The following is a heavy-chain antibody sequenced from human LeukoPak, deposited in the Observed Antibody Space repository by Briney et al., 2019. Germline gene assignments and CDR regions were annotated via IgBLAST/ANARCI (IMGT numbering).Heavy chain of an antibody. V-gene: IGHV3-7*01. Sequence: GGPLRLSCAASGFTFSSYWMSWVRQAPGKGLEWVANIKQDGSEKYYVDSVKGRFTISRDNAKNSLYLQMNSLRAEDTAVYYCARDFFRVIMAGDYWGQGTLVTVSS. J-gene: IGHJ4*02. CDR3: ARDFFRVIMAGDY. CDR1: GFTFSSYW. CDR2: IKQDGSEK. D-gene: IGHD3-10*01.